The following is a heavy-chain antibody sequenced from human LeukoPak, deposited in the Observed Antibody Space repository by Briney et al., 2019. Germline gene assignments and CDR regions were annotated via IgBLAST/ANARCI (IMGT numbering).Heavy chain of an antibody. D-gene: IGHD2-2*01. Sequence: GGSLRLSCTAAGFTFSNYCIHWVRQAPGKGLEWVAVILHDGYQKYYEDSVKDRFTISRKYSENTVYLQRNILKTEDTAVYYCARDGSTKVAHPYDAFAIWGQGTLVTVSS. J-gene: IGHJ3*02. V-gene: IGHV3-33*01. CDR1: GFTFSNYC. CDR3: ARDGSTKVAHPYDAFAI. CDR2: ILHDGYQK.